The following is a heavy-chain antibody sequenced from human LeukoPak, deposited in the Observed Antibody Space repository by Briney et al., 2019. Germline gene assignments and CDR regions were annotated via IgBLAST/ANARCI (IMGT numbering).Heavy chain of an antibody. CDR3: ARARNTGSYTVPNWFDP. V-gene: IGHV1-18*01. CDR1: GYTFTSYG. D-gene: IGHD1-26*01. CDR2: ISAYNGNT. Sequence: GASVKVSCKASGYTFTSYGISWVRQAPGQGLEWMGWISAYNGNTNYAQKFQGRVTMTRDTSISTAYMELSRLRSDDTAVYYCARARNTGSYTVPNWFDPWGQGTLVTVSS. J-gene: IGHJ5*02.